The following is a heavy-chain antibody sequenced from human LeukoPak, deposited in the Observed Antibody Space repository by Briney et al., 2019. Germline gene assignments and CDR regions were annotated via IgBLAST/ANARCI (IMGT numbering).Heavy chain of an antibody. CDR1: GYTFTSYY. D-gene: IGHD3-3*01. CDR3: ARGGVLRFLEWSGDCFDY. V-gene: IGHV1-46*03. CDR2: INPSGGST. J-gene: IGHJ4*02. Sequence: ASVKVSCKASGYTFTSYYMHWVRQAPGQGLEWMGIINPSGGSTSYAQKFQGRVTMTRDTSTSTVYMELSSLRSEDTAVYYCARGGVLRFLEWSGDCFDYCGQGTLVTVSS.